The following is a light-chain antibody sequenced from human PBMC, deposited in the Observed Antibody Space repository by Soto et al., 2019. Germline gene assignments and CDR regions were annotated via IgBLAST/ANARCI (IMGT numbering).Light chain of an antibody. CDR3: QQYNNWPRT. CDR1: PSVSSSY. J-gene: IGKJ1*01. CDR2: GAS. V-gene: IGKV3D-20*02. Sequence: EGVLTQSPGTLSLSPGERVTLSCRASPSVSSSYLAWYQQKPCQAPRLLIYGASSRATGIPARFSGSGSGTEFTLXIIRLQYXDFAVYYCQQYNNWPRTFGRGTKVDIK.